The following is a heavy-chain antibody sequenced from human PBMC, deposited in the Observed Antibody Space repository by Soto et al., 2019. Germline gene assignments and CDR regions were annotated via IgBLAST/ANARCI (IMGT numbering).Heavy chain of an antibody. J-gene: IGHJ6*02. V-gene: IGHV3-73*01. CDR2: IRSKANSYAT. CDR3: TRVGGNHYYYYYGMDV. Sequence: GGSLRLSCAASGFTFSCSGMHWVRQASGKGLEWVGRIRSKANSYATAYAASVKGRFTISRDDSKNTAYLQMNSLKTEDTAVYYCTRVGGNHYYYYYGMDVWGQGTTVTVSS. D-gene: IGHD2-15*01. CDR1: GFTFSCSG.